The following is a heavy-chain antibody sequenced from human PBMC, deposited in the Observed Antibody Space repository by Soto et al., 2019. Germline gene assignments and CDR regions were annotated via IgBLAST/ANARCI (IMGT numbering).Heavy chain of an antibody. D-gene: IGHD6-19*01. CDR2: ISWNSGSI. J-gene: IGHJ6*02. V-gene: IGHV3-9*01. CDR1: GFTFDDYA. Sequence: GGSLRLSCAASGFTFDDYAMHWVRQAPGKGLEWVSGISWNSGSIGYADSVKGRFTISRDNAKNSLYLQMNSLRAEDTALYYCAKGSGWYYYYYYGMDVWGQGTTVTVSS. CDR3: AKGSGWYYYYYYGMDV.